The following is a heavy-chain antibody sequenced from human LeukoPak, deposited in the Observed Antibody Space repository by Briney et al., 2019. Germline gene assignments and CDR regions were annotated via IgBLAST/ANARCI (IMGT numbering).Heavy chain of an antibody. CDR3: ARSGRYFETQ. Sequence: SETLSLTCAVYGGSLSGYYWSWIRQPPGKGLEWIGEIHHSGSTNYNASLKSRVTISVDTSKIQFSLKLSSVTAADTAVYYCARSGRYFETQWGQGTLVTVSS. CDR2: IHHSGST. D-gene: IGHD3-9*01. CDR1: GGSLSGYY. J-gene: IGHJ4*02. V-gene: IGHV4-34*01.